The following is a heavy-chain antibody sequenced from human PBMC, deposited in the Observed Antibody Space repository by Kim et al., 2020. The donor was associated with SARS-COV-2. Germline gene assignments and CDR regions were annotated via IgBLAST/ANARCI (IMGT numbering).Heavy chain of an antibody. V-gene: IGHV4-59*01. D-gene: IGHD5-18*01. CDR1: GGSISTYY. CDR2: IYYSGAT. Sequence: SETLSLTCTVSGGSISTYYWSWIRQSPGKGLEWIGYIYYSGATNYNPSLKSRVTISTDTSKNQFSLKLTSVTAADTAVYFCARDREHTYGRSFGYWGQGTLVTVSS. J-gene: IGHJ4*02. CDR3: ARDREHTYGRSFGY.